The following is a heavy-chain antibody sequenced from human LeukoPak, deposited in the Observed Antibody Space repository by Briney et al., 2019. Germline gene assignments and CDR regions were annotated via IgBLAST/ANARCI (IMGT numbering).Heavy chain of an antibody. CDR1: GYTFTGYY. CDR2: INPNSGGT. D-gene: IGHD6-19*01. J-gene: IGHJ4*02. CDR3: ARGGNKQWNYVSY. Sequence: ASVKVSCKASGYTFTGYYMHWVRQAPGQGLEWMGRINPNSGGTNYAQKFQGRVTMTTDTSISTAYMELSRLRSDDTAVYYCARGGNKQWNYVSYWGQGTLVTVSS. V-gene: IGHV1-2*06.